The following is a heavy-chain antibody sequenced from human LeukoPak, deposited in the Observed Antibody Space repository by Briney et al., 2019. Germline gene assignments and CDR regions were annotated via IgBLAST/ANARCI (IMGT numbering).Heavy chain of an antibody. Sequence: GGSLRLSCTASGFVFSSNGMHWVRQAPGKGLEWVAVIWHDGSEKYYADSVKGRVTISRDNSKNTVYPQMNSLRAEDTAVYFCARDASSGSLHFDHWGQGILVTVSS. D-gene: IGHD3-10*01. CDR3: ARDASSGSLHFDH. J-gene: IGHJ4*02. CDR1: GFVFSSNG. V-gene: IGHV3-33*01. CDR2: IWHDGSEK.